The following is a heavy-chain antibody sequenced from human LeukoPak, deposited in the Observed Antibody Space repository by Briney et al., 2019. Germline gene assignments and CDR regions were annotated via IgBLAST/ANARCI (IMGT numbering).Heavy chain of an antibody. V-gene: IGHV3-23*01. CDR3: ARTKELSTISYFDS. CDR1: GFTFSSYA. J-gene: IGHJ4*02. D-gene: IGHD5-24*01. Sequence: GGSLRLSCAASGFTFSSYAMSWVRQAPGKGLEWVSAISGSGGSTYYADSVKGRFTISRDNSKNTLYLQMNSLRAEDTAVYHCARTKELSTISYFDSWGQGTLVTVSS. CDR2: ISGSGGST.